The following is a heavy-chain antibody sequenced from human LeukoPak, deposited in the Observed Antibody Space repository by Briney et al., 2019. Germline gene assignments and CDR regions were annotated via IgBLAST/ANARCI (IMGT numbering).Heavy chain of an antibody. Sequence: GGSLRLSCAASGFTFSSYGMHWVRQAPGKGLEWVAVISYDGSNKYYADSVKGRFTISRDNSKNTLHLQMNSLRAGDTAVYYCARYCSGGSCSTSYYYYGLDVWGQGTTVTVSS. CDR3: ARYCSGGSCSTSYYYYGLDV. J-gene: IGHJ6*02. CDR1: GFTFSSYG. V-gene: IGHV3-30*03. CDR2: ISYDGSNK. D-gene: IGHD2-15*01.